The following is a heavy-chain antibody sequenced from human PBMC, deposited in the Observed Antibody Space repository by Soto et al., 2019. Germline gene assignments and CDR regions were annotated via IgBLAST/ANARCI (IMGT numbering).Heavy chain of an antibody. CDR2: ISAYKGNT. Sequence: QVQLVQSGAEVKKPGASVKVSCKASGYTFTSYGISWVRQAPGQGLEWMGWISAYKGNTNYAQKLQGRVTMTTDTSTSKENLELRSMRSDDTAVDYSARGGYSSGWTTTEYWGQGSLVTVSS. CDR1: GYTFTSYG. D-gene: IGHD6-19*01. CDR3: ARGGYSSGWTTTEY. J-gene: IGHJ4*02. V-gene: IGHV1-18*01.